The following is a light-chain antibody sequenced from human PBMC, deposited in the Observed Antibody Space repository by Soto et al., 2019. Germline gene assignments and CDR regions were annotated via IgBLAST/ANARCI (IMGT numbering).Light chain of an antibody. CDR2: DAS. J-gene: IGKJ1*01. V-gene: IGKV3-11*01. CDR1: QSVSSY. Sequence: EIVLTHSPPTLSLSPGERATLSCRASQSVSSYLAWYQQKPGQAPRLLIYDASNRATGIPARFSGSGSGTDFTLTISSLEPEDFAVYYCQQRSNWPRTFGQGTKVDIK. CDR3: QQRSNWPRT.